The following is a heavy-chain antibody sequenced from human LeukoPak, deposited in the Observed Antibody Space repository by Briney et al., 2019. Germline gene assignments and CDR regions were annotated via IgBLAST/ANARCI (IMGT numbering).Heavy chain of an antibody. V-gene: IGHV1-8*01. Sequence: ASVKVSCKASGYTFTSYDINWVRQATGQGLEWMGWMNPNSGNTGYAQKFQGRVTMTRNTSISTAYMELSSLRSEDTAVYYCARGGDCGTTSCYYFDFWGQGTRVTVSS. CDR2: MNPNSGNT. D-gene: IGHD2-2*01. J-gene: IGHJ4*02. CDR3: ARGGDCGTTSCYYFDF. CDR1: GYTFTSYD.